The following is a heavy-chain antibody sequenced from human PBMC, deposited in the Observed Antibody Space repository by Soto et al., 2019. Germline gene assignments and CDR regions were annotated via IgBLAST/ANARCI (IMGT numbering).Heavy chain of an antibody. J-gene: IGHJ4*02. CDR1: GFTVSSNY. V-gene: IGHV3-53*01. Sequence: GGSLRLSCGASGFTVSSNYMSWVRQAPGKGLGWVSVIDSGSSTYYADSVKGRFTISRDDSRNTLNLQMDSLRVEDTAVYYCARGRDSRSIFDYWGQGTLVTVSS. CDR2: IDSGSST. CDR3: ARGRDSRSIFDY. D-gene: IGHD3-22*01.